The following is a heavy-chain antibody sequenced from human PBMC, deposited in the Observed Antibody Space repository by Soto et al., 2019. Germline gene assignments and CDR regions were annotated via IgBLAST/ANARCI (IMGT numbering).Heavy chain of an antibody. D-gene: IGHD2-15*01. CDR1: GGAFSDYA. CDR2: IMPIFRAP. Sequence: QVQLVQSGAEVKKPGSSVKVSCKASGGAFSDYAFSWVRQAPGQGLEWLGGIMPIFRAPDYAQKFQGRVTITAYEFTRTAYMEMKSLRSEETAVYYCASWLKGPDIGNYYYGMDVWGQGTTVTFS. V-gene: IGHV1-69*12. J-gene: IGHJ6*02. CDR3: ASWLKGPDIGNYYYGMDV.